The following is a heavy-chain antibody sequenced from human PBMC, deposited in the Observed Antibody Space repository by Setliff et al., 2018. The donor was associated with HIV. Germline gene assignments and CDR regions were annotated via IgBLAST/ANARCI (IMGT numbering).Heavy chain of an antibody. D-gene: IGHD7-27*01. CDR1: GFSLTPRGAS. CDR3: AHGRTGIAPPDFDY. J-gene: IGHJ4*02. CDR2: IYWNGDE. Sequence: SGPTLVNPTQTLTLTCTFSGFSLTPRGASVGWIRQPPGRALEWLALIYWNGDERYSASLQGRLSIAKDTSRNQVVLTLTNMSPDDTATYFCAHGRTGIAPPDFDYWCPGSLVTVSS. V-gene: IGHV2-5*01.